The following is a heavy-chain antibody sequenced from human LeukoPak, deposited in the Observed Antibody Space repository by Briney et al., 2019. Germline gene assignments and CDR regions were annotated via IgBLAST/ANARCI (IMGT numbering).Heavy chain of an antibody. CDR2: IYPGDSDT. V-gene: IGHV5-51*01. CDR1: GYSFTSYR. J-gene: IGHJ4*02. CDR3: ASHKGSGYGGYYFDY. D-gene: IGHD5-12*01. Sequence: GESLKISCKGSGYSFTSYRIGWVRQMPGKGLEWMGIIYPGDSDTRYSPSFQGQVTISADKSISTAYLQWSSLKASDTAMYYCASHKGSGYGGYYFDYWGQGTLVTVSS.